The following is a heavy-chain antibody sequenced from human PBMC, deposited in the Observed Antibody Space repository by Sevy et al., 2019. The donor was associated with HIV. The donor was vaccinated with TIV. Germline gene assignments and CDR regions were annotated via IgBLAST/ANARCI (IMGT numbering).Heavy chain of an antibody. V-gene: IGHV3-23*01. D-gene: IGHD3-22*01. Sequence: GGSLRLSCAASGFTFSSYAMSWVRQAPGKGLEWVSAISGSGGSTYYADSVKGRFTISRDNSKNTLYLQMNSLRAEETAVYYCAKDKGTMIVVVISYYYYGMDVWGQGTTVTVSS. CDR1: GFTFSSYA. J-gene: IGHJ6*02. CDR3: AKDKGTMIVVVISYYYYGMDV. CDR2: ISGSGGST.